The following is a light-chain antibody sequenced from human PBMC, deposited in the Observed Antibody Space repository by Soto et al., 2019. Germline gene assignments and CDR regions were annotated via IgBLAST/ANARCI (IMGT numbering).Light chain of an antibody. V-gene: IGKV1-5*03. Sequence: DIQMTQSPSTLSASAGDRVTITCRASQNIDMYLAWYQQKPGQAPSLLIYRASSLQSGVPSRFSGSGSGTEFTLTISSLQPDDFATYYCQQSITYPWTFGQGTXV. J-gene: IGKJ1*01. CDR2: RAS. CDR3: QQSITYPWT. CDR1: QNIDMY.